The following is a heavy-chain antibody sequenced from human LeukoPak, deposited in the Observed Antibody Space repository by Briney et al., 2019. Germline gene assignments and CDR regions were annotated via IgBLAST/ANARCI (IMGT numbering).Heavy chain of an antibody. Sequence: GGSLRLSCTASGFTFSGYWMSWVRQAPGKGLEWVANIKKDGSEKGYVDSVRGRFTISRDNAKNSLDLQLNSLRAEDTAVYYCARTDYGDYAPPYDAFDIWGQGTMVTVSS. CDR2: IKKDGSEK. CDR1: GFTFSGYW. CDR3: ARTDYGDYAPPYDAFDI. D-gene: IGHD4-17*01. V-gene: IGHV3-7*01. J-gene: IGHJ3*02.